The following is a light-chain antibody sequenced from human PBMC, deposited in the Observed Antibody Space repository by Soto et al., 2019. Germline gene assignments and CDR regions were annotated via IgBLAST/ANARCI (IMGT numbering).Light chain of an antibody. CDR2: GAS. Sequence: EIVLTQSPVTLSLSPGERATLSCRASQSVSSSYLAWYQQKPGQAPRLLIYGASSRATGIPDRFSGSGSGTDFTLTISRLEPEDFGVYYCQQFGSSIPHTFGQGTKLEIK. J-gene: IGKJ2*01. CDR3: QQFGSSIPHT. V-gene: IGKV3-20*01. CDR1: QSVSSSY.